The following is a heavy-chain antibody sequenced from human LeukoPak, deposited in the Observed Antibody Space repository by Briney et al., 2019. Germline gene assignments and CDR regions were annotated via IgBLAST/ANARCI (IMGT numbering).Heavy chain of an antibody. D-gene: IGHD5-18*01. J-gene: IGHJ4*02. CDR2: ISGSGGST. V-gene: IGHV3-23*01. CDR3: ARVLRGYSYARIDY. CDR1: GFTFSSYA. Sequence: PGGSLRLSCAASGFTFSSYAMSWVRQAPGKGLEWVSAISGSGGSTYYADSVKGRFTISRDNSKNTLYLQMNSLRAEDTAVYYCARVLRGYSYARIDYWGQGTLVTVSS.